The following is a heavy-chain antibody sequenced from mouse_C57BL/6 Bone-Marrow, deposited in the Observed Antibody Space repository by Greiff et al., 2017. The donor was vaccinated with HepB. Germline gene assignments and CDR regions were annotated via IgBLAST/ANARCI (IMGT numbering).Heavy chain of an antibody. J-gene: IGHJ3*01. CDR3: TTDQGSSPAY. CDR1: GFNIKDDY. V-gene: IGHV14-4*01. CDR2: IDPENGDT. D-gene: IGHD1-1*01. Sequence: EVQLQQSGAELVRPGASVKLSCTASGFNIKDDYMHWVKQRPEQGLEWIGWIDPENGDTEYASKFQGKATITADTSSNTAYLQLSSLTSEDTAVYYCTTDQGSSPAYWGQGTLVTVSA.